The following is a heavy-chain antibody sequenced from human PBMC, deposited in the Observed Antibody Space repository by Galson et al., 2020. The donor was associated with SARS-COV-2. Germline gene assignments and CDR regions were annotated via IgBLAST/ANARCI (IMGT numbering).Heavy chain of an antibody. CDR3: ARETDDYSSSWYDY. D-gene: IGHD6-13*01. CDR2: ISYDGTTR. J-gene: IGHJ4*02. Sequence: LKISCAASGFTFSGQAMHWVRQAPGKGLEWVGIISYDGTTRYNGASVKGRFTISRDNSKNTLFLQMNNLRPEDTATYYCARETDDYSSSWYDYWGRGTRVTVSS. V-gene: IGHV3-30*01. CDR1: GFTFSGQA.